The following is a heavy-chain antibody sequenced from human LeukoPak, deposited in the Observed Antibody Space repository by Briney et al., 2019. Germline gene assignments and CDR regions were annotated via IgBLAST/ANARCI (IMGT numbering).Heavy chain of an antibody. D-gene: IGHD1-1*01. J-gene: IGHJ5*02. CDR1: GDTFTRNW. Sequence: ASVKVSCKTSGDTFTRNWMHWIRQGPGQGLEWMGVINPTGEYIMYAQKFQGRVIVARDMYSNTDYMELGSLRSDDTAVYYCARDHSIDDKSWWLDPWGQGTLVTVSS. CDR2: INPTGEYI. V-gene: IGHV1-46*01. CDR3: ARDHSIDDKSWWLDP.